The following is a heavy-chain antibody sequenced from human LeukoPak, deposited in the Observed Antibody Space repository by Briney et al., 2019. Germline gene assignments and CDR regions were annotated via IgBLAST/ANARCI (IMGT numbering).Heavy chain of an antibody. D-gene: IGHD1-26*01. Sequence: SVKISCKASGGTFSSYAISWVRQAPGQGLEWMGRIIPILGIANYAQKFQGRVTITADKSTSTAYMELSSLRSEDTAVYYCARGPVGAGTFDYWGQGTLVTVSS. V-gene: IGHV1-69*04. CDR3: ARGPVGAGTFDY. J-gene: IGHJ4*02. CDR1: GGTFSSYA. CDR2: IIPILGIA.